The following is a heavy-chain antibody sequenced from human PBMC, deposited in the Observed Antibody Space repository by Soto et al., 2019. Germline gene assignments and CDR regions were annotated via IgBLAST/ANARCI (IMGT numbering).Heavy chain of an antibody. D-gene: IGHD6-19*01. CDR2: ISSSSSDT. V-gene: IGHV3-11*06. J-gene: IGHJ6*02. Sequence: QVQLVESGGGLVKPGGSLRLSCAASGFTCSDYYMSWIRQAPGKGLEWVSYISSSSSDTTYADSVKGRFTISSDNANNSLYLQRNSPRAEYTAVYYCARDSQGAAVAGGYYYGLDVWGQGTTVTVSS. CDR3: ARDSQGAAVAGGYYYGLDV. CDR1: GFTCSDYY.